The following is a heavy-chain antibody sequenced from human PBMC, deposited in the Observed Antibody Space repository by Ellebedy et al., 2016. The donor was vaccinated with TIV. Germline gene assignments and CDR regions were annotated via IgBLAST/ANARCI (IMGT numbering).Heavy chain of an antibody. J-gene: IGHJ6*03. Sequence: GGSLRLSCAASGFTFSTYAMHWVRRAPGKGVEYVSAISNDGAHTYYANSVRGRFTISTDTSKNILYLQMGSLGYDDMAVYYCATVVRNGGKGDNMDVWGKGTTVTVSS. D-gene: IGHD4-23*01. CDR3: ATVVRNGGKGDNMDV. CDR2: ISNDGAHT. CDR1: GFTFSTYA. V-gene: IGHV3-64*01.